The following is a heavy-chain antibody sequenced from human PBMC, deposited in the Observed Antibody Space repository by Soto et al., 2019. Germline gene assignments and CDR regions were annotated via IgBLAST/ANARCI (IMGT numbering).Heavy chain of an antibody. Sequence: MFLRLFYAAPGLTFSSYAKHWVGQAPGKGLEWVAVISYDGSNKYYADSVKGRFTISRDNSKNTLYLQMNSLRAEDTAVYYCARALAGSGSYYLEDRIRDYYYYGMDVCGQGTTVTVS. CDR2: ISYDGSNK. CDR1: GLTFSSYA. CDR3: ARALAGSGSYYLEDRIRDYYYYGMDV. D-gene: IGHD3-10*01. V-gene: IGHV3-30-3*01. J-gene: IGHJ6*02.